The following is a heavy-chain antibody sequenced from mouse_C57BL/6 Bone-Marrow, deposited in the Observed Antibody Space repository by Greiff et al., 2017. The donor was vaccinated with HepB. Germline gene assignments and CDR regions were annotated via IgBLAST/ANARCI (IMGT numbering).Heavy chain of an antibody. CDR1: GYTFTDYY. CDR3: ARYGVTRYFDV. CDR2: INPNNGGT. V-gene: IGHV1-26*01. D-gene: IGHD2-1*01. Sequence: EVQLQQSGPELVKPGASVKISCKASGYTFTDYYMNWVKQSPGKSLEWIGDINPNNGGTSYNQKFKGKATLTVDKSSSTAYMELRSLTSEDSAVYYCARYGVTRYFDVWGTGTTVTVSS. J-gene: IGHJ1*03.